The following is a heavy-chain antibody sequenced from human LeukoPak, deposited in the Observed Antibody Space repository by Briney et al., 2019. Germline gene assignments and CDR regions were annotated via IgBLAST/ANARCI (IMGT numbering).Heavy chain of an antibody. Sequence: SVKVSCKASGGTFSSYAISWVRQAPGQGLEWMGGIIPIFGTANYAQKFQGRVTITADESTSTAYMELSSLRSEDTAVYYCARGHYYGSGSSSAFDIWGQGTMVTVSS. D-gene: IGHD3-10*01. CDR1: GGTFSSYA. CDR3: ARGHYYGSGSSSAFDI. J-gene: IGHJ3*02. V-gene: IGHV1-69*13. CDR2: IIPIFGTA.